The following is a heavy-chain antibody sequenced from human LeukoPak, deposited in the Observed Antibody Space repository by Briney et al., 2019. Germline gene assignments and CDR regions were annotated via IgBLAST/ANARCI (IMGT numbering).Heavy chain of an antibody. D-gene: IGHD7-27*01. CDR2: TYYRSRGFD. CDR1: GDSVSSNSAA. J-gene: IGHJ4*02. CDR3: ARETSGHDY. Sequence: SQTLSLTCALSGDSVSSNSAAWSWIGQSPSRGLDWLGRTYYRSRGFDEYALSVKSRITLSTDTSKNQFSLHLNSVTPEDTATYFCARETSGHDYWGQGILVTVSS. V-gene: IGHV6-1*01.